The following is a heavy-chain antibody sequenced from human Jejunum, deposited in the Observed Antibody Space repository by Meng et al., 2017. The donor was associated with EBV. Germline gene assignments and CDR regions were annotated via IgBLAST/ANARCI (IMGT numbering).Heavy chain of an antibody. Sequence: QVQLVQVGAEGKEPGASVKVSCKASGYTFNSYAIHWVRQAPGQRLEWMGWIHTDNGGTKYSQEFQDRVTITRDTSASTAYMEISSLRSEDTAVYYCVKKGTRLTTHGYHFDYWGQGTLVTVSS. D-gene: IGHD2-15*01. J-gene: IGHJ4*02. CDR1: GYTFNSYA. V-gene: IGHV1-3*04. CDR3: VKKGTRLTTHGYHFDY. CDR2: IHTDNGGT.